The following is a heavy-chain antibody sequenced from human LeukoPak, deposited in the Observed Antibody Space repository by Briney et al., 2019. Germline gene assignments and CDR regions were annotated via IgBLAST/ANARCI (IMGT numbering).Heavy chain of an antibody. CDR2: ISSSTIYI. D-gene: IGHD3-22*01. J-gene: IGHJ6*02. CDR3: ARDDPYYYDSSGYYGMDV. V-gene: IGHV3-21*01. CDR1: GLTFSSYT. Sequence: GGSLRLSCAASGLTFSSYTMNWVRQAPGKGLEWVSSISSSTIYIYYADSVKGRFTISRDNAKNSLYLQMNSLRAEDTAVYYCARDDPYYYDSSGYYGMDVWGQGTTVTVSS.